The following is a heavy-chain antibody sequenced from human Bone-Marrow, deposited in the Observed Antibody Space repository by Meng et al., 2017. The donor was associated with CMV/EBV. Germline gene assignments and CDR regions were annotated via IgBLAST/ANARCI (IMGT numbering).Heavy chain of an antibody. V-gene: IGHV3-53*01. CDR2: IYSGGST. CDR3: ARAGGYYDFWSGYPARYYGMDV. J-gene: IGHJ6*02. Sequence: GGSLSLSCAASGFTVSSNYMSWVRQPPGKGLEWVSVIYSGGSTNYADSVKGRFTISRDNSKNTLYLQMNSLRGEDTAVYYCARAGGYYDFWSGYPARYYGMDVWGQGTTVTVSS. CDR1: GFTVSSNY. D-gene: IGHD3-3*01.